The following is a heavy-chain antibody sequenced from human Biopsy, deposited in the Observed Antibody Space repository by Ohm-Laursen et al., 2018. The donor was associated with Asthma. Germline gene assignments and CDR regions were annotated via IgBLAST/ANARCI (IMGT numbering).Heavy chain of an antibody. CDR3: AKSADYYDSTDYIDF. CDR2: ISWNSGNI. V-gene: IGHV3-9*01. Sequence: SLRLSCTASGFSFDDCAMHWVRQAPGKGLEWVSSISWNSGNIDYAVSVKGRFTISRDNAKNSLYLQMQSLRPEDTAFYYCAKSADYYDSTDYIDFWGRGTLVAVSS. CDR1: GFSFDDCA. D-gene: IGHD3-22*01. J-gene: IGHJ4*01.